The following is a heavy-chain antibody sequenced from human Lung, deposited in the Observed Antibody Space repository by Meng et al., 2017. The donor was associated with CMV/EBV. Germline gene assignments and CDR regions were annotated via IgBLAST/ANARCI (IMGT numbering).Heavy chain of an antibody. CDR2: IKSKPSGGTT. CDR1: GFTFSNAW. Sequence: GESLKISCATSGFTFSNAWMNWVRQAPGKGLEWVGRIKSKPSGGTTDYAAPVKGRFTISRDDSKNTAYLQMNGLKNDDTAVYYCSTGGYFFDYWGQGTLVT. V-gene: IGHV3-15*01. J-gene: IGHJ4*02. CDR3: STGGYFFDY. D-gene: IGHD3-16*01.